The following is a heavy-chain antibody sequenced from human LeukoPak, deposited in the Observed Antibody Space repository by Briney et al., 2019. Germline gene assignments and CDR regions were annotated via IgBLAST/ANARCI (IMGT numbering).Heavy chain of an antibody. V-gene: IGHV3-13*01. Sequence: GSLRLSCAASGFTFSNYDMHWVRQATGKGLEWVSVIGIAGYTCYPGSVKDRFTISREDAKNSFYLQMNSLRAGDTAVYYCARAVAGTFFDYWGQGTLVTVSS. CDR2: IGIAGYT. CDR1: GFTFSNYD. D-gene: IGHD6-19*01. J-gene: IGHJ4*02. CDR3: ARAVAGTFFDY.